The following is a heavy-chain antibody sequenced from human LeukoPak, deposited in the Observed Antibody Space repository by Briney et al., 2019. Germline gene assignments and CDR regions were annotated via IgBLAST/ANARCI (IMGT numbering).Heavy chain of an antibody. CDR3: ARGGGSFSLPHSSLDP. D-gene: IGHD2-15*01. J-gene: IGHJ5*02. CDR2: IYYSGST. Sequence: SETLSLTCTVSGVSISSYYWSWIRQPPGKGLEWIGYIYYSGSTNYNPSLKSRVTISVDTSKNQFSLKLSSVTAADTAVYYCARGGGSFSLPHSSLDPWGQGTLVIVSS. CDR1: GVSISSYY. V-gene: IGHV4-59*01.